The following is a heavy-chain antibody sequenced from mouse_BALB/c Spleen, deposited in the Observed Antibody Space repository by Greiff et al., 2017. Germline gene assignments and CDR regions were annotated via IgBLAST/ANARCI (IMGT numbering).Heavy chain of an antibody. CDR3: ARRGNSLFDY. D-gene: IGHD2-1*01. J-gene: IGHJ2*01. CDR2: IYPGGGYT. Sequence: VHLVESGAELVRPGTSVKISCKASGYTFTNYWLGWVKQRPGHGLEWIGDIYPGGGYTNYNEKFKGKATLTADTSSSTAYMQLSSLTSEDSAVYFCARRGNSLFDYWGQGTTLTVSS. CDR1: GYTFTNYW. V-gene: IGHV1-63*02.